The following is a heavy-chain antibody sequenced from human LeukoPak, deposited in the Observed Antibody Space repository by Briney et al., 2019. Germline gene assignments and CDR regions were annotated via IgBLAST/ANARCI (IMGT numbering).Heavy chain of an antibody. Sequence: SVKVSCKASGYTFTGYYMHWVRQAPGQGLEWMGGIIPIFGTANYAQKFQGRVTITADESTSTAYMELSSLRSEDTAVYYCARDSWLDPWGQGTLVTVSS. V-gene: IGHV1-69*13. CDR3: ARDSWLDP. CDR1: GYTFTGYY. CDR2: IIPIFGTA. J-gene: IGHJ5*02.